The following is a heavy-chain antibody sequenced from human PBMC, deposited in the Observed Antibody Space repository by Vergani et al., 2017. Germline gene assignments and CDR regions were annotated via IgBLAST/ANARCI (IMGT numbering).Heavy chain of an antibody. D-gene: IGHD3-22*01. V-gene: IGHV4-30-2*01. CDR3: ARGHDSSGYYYDY. CDR2: IYHSGST. J-gene: IGHJ4*02. CDR1: GGSISSGGYS. Sequence: QLQLQESGSGLVKPSQTLSLTCAVSGGSISSGGYSWSWIRQPPGKGLEWIGYIYHSGSTYYNPSLKSRVTISVDRSKNQFSLKLSSVTAADTALYYCARGHDSSGYYYDYWGQGTLVTVSS.